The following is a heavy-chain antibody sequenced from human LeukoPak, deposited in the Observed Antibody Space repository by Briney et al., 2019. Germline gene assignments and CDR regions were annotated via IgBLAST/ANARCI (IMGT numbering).Heavy chain of an antibody. Sequence: PGGSLRLSCAASGFTFSSYWMHWVRQAPGKGLVWVSRINSDGSSTSYADSVKGRFTISRDNVKNTLYLQMNSLRAEDTAVYYCARDLRRDDYNWGDAFDIWGQGTMVTVSS. D-gene: IGHD5-24*01. J-gene: IGHJ3*02. CDR1: GFTFSSYW. V-gene: IGHV3-74*01. CDR2: INSDGSST. CDR3: ARDLRRDDYNWGDAFDI.